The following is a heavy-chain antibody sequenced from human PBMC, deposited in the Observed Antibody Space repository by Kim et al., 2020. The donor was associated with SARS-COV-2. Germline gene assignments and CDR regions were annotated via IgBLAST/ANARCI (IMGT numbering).Heavy chain of an antibody. CDR2: IRSKAYGVTT. Sequence: GGSLRLSCTASGFTFGDYAMSWFRQAPGKGLEWVGFIRSKAYGVTTEYAASVKGRFTISRDDSKSIAYLQMNSLKTEDTAVYYCTRGRPGEKYYYGSGSYPPPYYFDYWGQGTLVTVSS. CDR3: TRGRPGEKYYYGSGSYPPPYYFDY. D-gene: IGHD3-10*01. J-gene: IGHJ4*02. V-gene: IGHV3-49*03. CDR1: GFTFGDYA.